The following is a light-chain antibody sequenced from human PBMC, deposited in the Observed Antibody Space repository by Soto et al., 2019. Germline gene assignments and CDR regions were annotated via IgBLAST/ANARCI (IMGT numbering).Light chain of an antibody. CDR3: QQYDNWPPWT. CDR2: AAS. Sequence: EIVMTQSPATLSVSPGERATLSCRASQSVSINLAWSQQKPGQAPRLLIFAASTRATGIPARFSGSGSGTEFTLTISSLQSEDFAVYYCQQYDNWPPWTFGQGTKVDIK. V-gene: IGKV3-15*01. J-gene: IGKJ1*01. CDR1: QSVSIN.